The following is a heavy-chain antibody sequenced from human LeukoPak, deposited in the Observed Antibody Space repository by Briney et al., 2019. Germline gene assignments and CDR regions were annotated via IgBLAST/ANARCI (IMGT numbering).Heavy chain of an antibody. CDR3: ARGTYGSGSYCFFDY. D-gene: IGHD3-10*01. CDR2: IYYSGST. J-gene: IGHJ4*02. Sequence: SETLSLTCTVSGGSISSYYWSWIRQPAGKGLEWIGYIYYSGSTNYNPSLKSRVTISVDTSKNQFSLKLSSVTAADTAVYYCARGTYGSGSYCFFDYWGQGTLVTVSS. CDR1: GGSISSYY. V-gene: IGHV4-59*01.